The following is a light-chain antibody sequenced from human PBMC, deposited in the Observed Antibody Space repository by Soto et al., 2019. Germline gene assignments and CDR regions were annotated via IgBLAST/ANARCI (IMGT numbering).Light chain of an antibody. CDR2: GAS. J-gene: IGKJ1*01. CDR3: QQYGSSPRT. V-gene: IGKV3-20*01. Sequence: EIGLTQSPGTLSLSPGERATLSCRASQSVSSSYLAWDQQKPGQAPRLLIYGASSRATGIPDRFSGSGSGTDFTLTISRLEPEDFAVYYCQQYGSSPRTFGQGTTVEIK. CDR1: QSVSSSY.